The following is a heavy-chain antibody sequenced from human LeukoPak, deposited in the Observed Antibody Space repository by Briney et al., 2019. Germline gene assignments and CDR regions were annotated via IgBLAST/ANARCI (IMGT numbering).Heavy chain of an antibody. CDR1: GLTVNSNY. J-gene: IGHJ4*02. Sequence: PGGSLRLSCVASGLTVNSNYMSWVRQAPGKGLEWVSAIYSGGATYYADSVKGRFTVSRDDSKNTLHVQMNSLRAEDTAIYYCAREGAGAFDYWGQGTLVTVSS. CDR2: IYSGGAT. CDR3: AREGAGAFDY. V-gene: IGHV3-53*05. D-gene: IGHD1-26*01.